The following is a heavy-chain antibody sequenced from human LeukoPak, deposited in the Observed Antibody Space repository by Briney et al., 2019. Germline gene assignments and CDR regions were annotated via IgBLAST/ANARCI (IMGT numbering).Heavy chain of an antibody. J-gene: IGHJ4*02. D-gene: IGHD3/OR15-3a*01. Sequence: GSLRLSCAASGFTFSSYGMSWVRQAPGKGLEWVSAISGSGGSTYYADSVKGRFTISRDNAKNTLYLQMNSLRAEDTAVYYCARDRDWGLTYWGQGALVTVSS. V-gene: IGHV3-23*01. CDR2: ISGSGGST. CDR3: ARDRDWGLTY. CDR1: GFTFSSYG.